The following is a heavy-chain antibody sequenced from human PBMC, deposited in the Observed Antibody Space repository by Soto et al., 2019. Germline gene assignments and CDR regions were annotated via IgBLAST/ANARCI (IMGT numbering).Heavy chain of an antibody. J-gene: IGHJ4*02. CDR3: ARDRSSFDY. Sequence: PGGSLRLSCAASGFTVCSNYVSWVRQAPGKGLVWVSVIYSGGTTYYAASVKRRFTISGDNSTITLYLQMNSLISEDTAVYYCARDRSSFDYWGQGTLVTVSS. CDR2: IYSGGTT. V-gene: IGHV3-66*01. CDR1: GFTVCSNY.